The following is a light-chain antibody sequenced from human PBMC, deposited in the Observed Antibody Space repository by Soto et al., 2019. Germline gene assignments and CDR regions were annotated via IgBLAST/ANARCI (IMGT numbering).Light chain of an antibody. CDR2: DVS. V-gene: IGLV2-14*01. Sequence: QSALTQPASASGSPGHSIAISCTGTTSDVGVYNYVSWYQQPPGTAPKLIIDDVSDRPSGVSTRFSGYKSGNTSSLTISGLQAHDEDDYYCSSYASQSTVGLGGGSELTVL. CDR1: TSDVGVYNY. CDR3: SSYASQSTVG. J-gene: IGLJ3*02.